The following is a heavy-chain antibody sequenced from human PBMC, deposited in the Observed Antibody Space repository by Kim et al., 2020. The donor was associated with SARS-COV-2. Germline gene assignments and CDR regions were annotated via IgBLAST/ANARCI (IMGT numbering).Heavy chain of an antibody. D-gene: IGHD3-16*01. V-gene: IGHV7-4-1*02. CDR2: P. J-gene: IGHJ3*02. CDR3: ARGYGKGTFDI. Sequence: PPYAHGFTGRFVVALDTAVRTAYLQISSLTAEDTAVYYCARGYGKGTFDIWGQGTMVTVSS.